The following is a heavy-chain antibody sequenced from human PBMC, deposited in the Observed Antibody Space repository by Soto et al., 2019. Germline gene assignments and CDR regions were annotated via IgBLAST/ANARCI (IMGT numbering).Heavy chain of an antibody. V-gene: IGHV3-64D*08. D-gene: IGHD3-3*01. Sequence: GGSPRLCCSASGVTFCSYAMHWVRQEPGKGLEYVSAISSNGGSTYYADSVKGRFTISRDNSKNTLYLQMSSLRAEDTAVYYCVKDYDFWSGGEDGMDVWGQGTMVTVSS. CDR3: VKDYDFWSGGEDGMDV. CDR2: ISSNGGST. J-gene: IGHJ6*02. CDR1: GVTFCSYA.